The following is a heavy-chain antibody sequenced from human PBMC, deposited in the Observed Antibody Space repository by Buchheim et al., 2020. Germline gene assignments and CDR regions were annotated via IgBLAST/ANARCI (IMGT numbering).Heavy chain of an antibody. CDR3: ARDQYSNGIEDYYYGMDV. CDR2: IYYSGST. Sequence: QVQLQESGPGLVKPSETLSLTCTVSGGTISSYYWSWIRQPPGKGLEWIGYIYYSGSTNYNPSLKSRVTISVDKSKNQFSLKLSSVTAAGTAVYYCARDQYSNGIEDYYYGMDVWGQGTT. D-gene: IGHD5-18*01. V-gene: IGHV4-59*01. CDR1: GGTISSYY. J-gene: IGHJ6*02.